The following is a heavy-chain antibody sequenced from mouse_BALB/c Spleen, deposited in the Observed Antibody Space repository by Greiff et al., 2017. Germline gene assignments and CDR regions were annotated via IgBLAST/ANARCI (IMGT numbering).Heavy chain of an antibody. J-gene: IGHJ4*01. CDR3: TRRNDDYDDGVMDY. CDR1: GYTFTSYW. Sequence: QVQLKQPGAELVKPGASVKMSCKASGYTFTSYWMHWVKQRPGQGLEWIGVIDPSDSYTSYNQKFKGKATLTVDTSSSTAYMQLSSLTSEDSAVYYCTRRNDDYDDGVMDYWGQGTSVTVSS. D-gene: IGHD2-4*01. CDR2: IDPSDSYT. V-gene: IGHV1S127*01.